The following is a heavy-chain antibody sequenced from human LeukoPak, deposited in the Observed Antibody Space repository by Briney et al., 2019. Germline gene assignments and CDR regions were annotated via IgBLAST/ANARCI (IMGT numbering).Heavy chain of an antibody. CDR2: ISGSSSYI. Sequence: PGGSLRLSCAASGFTFSSYSMNWVRQAPGKGLEWVSSISGSSSYIYYADSVKGRFTISRDNAKNSLYVQMNSLRAEDTAVYYCARGTMFPYYFDYWGQGTLVTVSS. D-gene: IGHD3-10*02. CDR3: ARGTMFPYYFDY. V-gene: IGHV3-21*01. J-gene: IGHJ4*02. CDR1: GFTFSSYS.